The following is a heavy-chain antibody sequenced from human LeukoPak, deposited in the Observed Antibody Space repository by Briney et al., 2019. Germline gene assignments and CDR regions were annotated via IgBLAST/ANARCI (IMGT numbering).Heavy chain of an antibody. V-gene: IGHV4-59*01. D-gene: IGHD5-12*01. Sequence: SETLSLTCTVSGGSISSYYWSWIRQPPGKGLGWIGYIYYSGGTNYNPSLKSRVTISVDTSKNQFSLKLSSVTAADTAVYYCARGNSGYDLDYWGQGTLVTVSS. J-gene: IGHJ4*02. CDR3: ARGNSGYDLDY. CDR2: IYYSGGT. CDR1: GGSISSYY.